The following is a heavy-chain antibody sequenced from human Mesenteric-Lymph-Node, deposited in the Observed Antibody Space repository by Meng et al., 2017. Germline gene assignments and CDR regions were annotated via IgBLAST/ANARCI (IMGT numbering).Heavy chain of an antibody. V-gene: IGHV3-33*01. CDR1: GFTFSSYG. J-gene: IGHJ4*02. D-gene: IGHD3-10*01. Sequence: LSLTCAASGFTFSSYGMHWVRQAPGKGLEWVAVIWYDGSNKYYADSVKGRFTISRDNSKNTLYLQMNSLRAEDTAVYYCASEYHYGSGSYGLFDYWGQGTLVPVSS. CDR3: ASEYHYGSGSYGLFDY. CDR2: IWYDGSNK.